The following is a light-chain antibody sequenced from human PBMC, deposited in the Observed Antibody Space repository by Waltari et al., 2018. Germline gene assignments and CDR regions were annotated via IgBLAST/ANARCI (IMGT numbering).Light chain of an antibody. V-gene: IGKV2-30*01. CDR2: KVS. CDR1: QSLVYSDGNIY. CDR3: MQGTHWPWT. J-gene: IGKJ1*01. Sequence: DVVLPQSPLSLPVTLGQPASISCSSSQSLVYSDGNIYLSWFHQRPGQSPRRLIHKVSNRNSGVPDRFSGSGSHSDFTLRISRVEAEDIGFYFCMQGTHWPWTFGQGTRVEIK.